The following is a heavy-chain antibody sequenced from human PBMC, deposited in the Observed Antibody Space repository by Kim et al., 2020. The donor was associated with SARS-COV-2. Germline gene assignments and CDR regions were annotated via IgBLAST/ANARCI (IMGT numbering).Heavy chain of an antibody. CDR2: ISSSGGTI. D-gene: IGHD3-16*01. V-gene: IGHV3-48*03. CDR3: AREGREGGELDY. Sequence: GGSLRLSCAASGFTFSSYEMNWVRQAPGKGLEWVSYISSSGGTIYYADSLKGRFTISRDNAKNSLYVQMNSLRAEDTAVYFCAREGREGGELDYWGQGTL. CDR1: GFTFSSYE. J-gene: IGHJ4*02.